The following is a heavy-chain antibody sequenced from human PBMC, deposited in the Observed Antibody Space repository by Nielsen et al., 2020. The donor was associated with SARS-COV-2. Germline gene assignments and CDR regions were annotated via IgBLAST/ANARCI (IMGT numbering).Heavy chain of an antibody. V-gene: IGHV3-30*18. J-gene: IGHJ4*02. D-gene: IGHD2-15*01. CDR1: GFTFSTYG. Sequence: GESLKISCAASGFTFSTYGMHWVRQAPGKGLEWVAAISYDGSNKYYVDSVKGRFTISRDNSKNTPYLQMSSLREEDTAVYYCAKDWTAIVVVPSGGVDYWGQGTRVTVSS. CDR3: AKDWTAIVVVPSGGVDY. CDR2: ISYDGSNK.